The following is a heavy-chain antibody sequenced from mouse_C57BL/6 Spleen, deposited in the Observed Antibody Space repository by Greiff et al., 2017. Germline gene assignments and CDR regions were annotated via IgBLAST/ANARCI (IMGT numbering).Heavy chain of an antibody. Sequence: QVHVKQSGAELARPGASVKLSCKASGYTFTSYGISWVKQRTGQGLEWIGEIYPRSGNTYYNEKFKGKATLTADKSSSTAYMELRSLTSEDSAVYFCAKDYGSSIFDYWGQGTTLTVSS. D-gene: IGHD1-1*01. J-gene: IGHJ2*01. V-gene: IGHV1-81*01. CDR1: GYTFTSYG. CDR2: IYPRSGNT. CDR3: AKDYGSSIFDY.